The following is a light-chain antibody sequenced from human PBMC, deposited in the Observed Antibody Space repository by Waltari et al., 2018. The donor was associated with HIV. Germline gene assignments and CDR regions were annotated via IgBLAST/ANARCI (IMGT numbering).Light chain of an antibody. Sequence: NFMLTQPHSVSESPGKTVTISCTRSSGSIASNYVQWYQRRPCSASTTVISEDNQRSAGVPDRFSGSIDSSANSASLTIAGLKAEDEADYYCKSRDSSGNHVLFGGGTKLTVL. J-gene: IGLJ2*01. CDR2: EDN. CDR3: KSRDSSGNHVL. V-gene: IGLV6-57*03. CDR1: SGSIASNY.